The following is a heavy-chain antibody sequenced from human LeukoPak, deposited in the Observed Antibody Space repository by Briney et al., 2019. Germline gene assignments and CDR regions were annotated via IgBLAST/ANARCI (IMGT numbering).Heavy chain of an antibody. CDR3: AKDPSITMVRGVIGPFDY. J-gene: IGHJ4*02. D-gene: IGHD3-10*01. V-gene: IGHV3-23*01. CDR2: ISGSGGSA. CDR1: GFTFSSYA. Sequence: PGGSLRLSCAASGFTFSSYAMSWVRQAPGKGLEWVAAISGSGGSAYCADSVKGRFTISRDNSKNTLYLQMNSLRAEDTAVYYCAKDPSITMVRGVIGPFDYWGQGTLVTVSS.